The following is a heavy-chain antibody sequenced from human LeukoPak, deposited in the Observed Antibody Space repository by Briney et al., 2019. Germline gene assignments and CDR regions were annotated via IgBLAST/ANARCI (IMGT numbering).Heavy chain of an antibody. CDR2: ISSSSSYI. CDR3: ARVKADAFDI. J-gene: IGHJ3*02. V-gene: IGHV3-21*01. CDR1: GFTFSSYS. Sequence: GGSLRLSCAASGFTFSSYSMNWVRQASGKGLEWVSSISSSSSYIYYADSVKGRFTISRDNAKNTLYLQMNSLRAEDTAVYYCARVKADAFDIWGQGTMVTVSS.